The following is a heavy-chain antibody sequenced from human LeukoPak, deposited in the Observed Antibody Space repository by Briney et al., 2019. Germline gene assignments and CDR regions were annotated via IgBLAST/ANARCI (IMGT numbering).Heavy chain of an antibody. CDR2: IYTSGST. V-gene: IGHV4-4*07. CDR1: GGSISDSDYY. J-gene: IGHJ4*02. CDR3: AREREGDEELLAFDY. Sequence: SETLSLTCTVSGGSISDSDYYWTWIRQPAGKGLEWIERIYTSGSTNYNPSLKSRVTMSVDTSKNQFSLKLSSVTAADTAVYYWAREREGDEELLAFDYWGQGTLVTVSS. D-gene: IGHD1-26*01.